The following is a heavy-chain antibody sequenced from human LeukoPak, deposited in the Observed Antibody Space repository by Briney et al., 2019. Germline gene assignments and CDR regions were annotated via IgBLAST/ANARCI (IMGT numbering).Heavy chain of an antibody. CDR1: GFTFSTYA. CDR3: ARFRYSSSAFDY. CDR2: IKQDGSDK. D-gene: IGHD6-6*01. Sequence: QPGGSLRLSCAASGFTFSTYAISWVRQAPGKGLEWVANIKQDGSDKYYVDSVKGRFTISRDNAKNSLYLQMNSLRAEDTAVYYCARFRYSSSAFDYWGQGTLVTVSS. J-gene: IGHJ4*02. V-gene: IGHV3-7*01.